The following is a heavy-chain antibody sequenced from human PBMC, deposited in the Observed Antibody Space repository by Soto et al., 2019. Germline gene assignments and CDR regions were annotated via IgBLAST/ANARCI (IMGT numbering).Heavy chain of an antibody. D-gene: IGHD3-22*01. CDR2: IKSKTDGGTT. CDR1: GFTFSNAW. CDR3: TTGPDYYDSSGYNDY. Sequence: PGGSLRLSCAASGFTFSNAWMSWVRQAPGKGLEWVGRIKSKTDGGTTDYAAPVKGRFTISRDDSKNTLYLQMNSLKTEDTAVYYCTTGPDYYDSSGYNDYWGQGTLVTVSS. V-gene: IGHV3-15*01. J-gene: IGHJ4*02.